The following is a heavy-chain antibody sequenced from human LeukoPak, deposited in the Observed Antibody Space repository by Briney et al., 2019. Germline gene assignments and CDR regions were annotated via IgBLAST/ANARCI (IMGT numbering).Heavy chain of an antibody. CDR2: IYYSGST. CDR1: GGSISSGGYY. CDR3: ARNTDSSAWYYDY. V-gene: IGHV4-31*03. Sequence: SETLSLTCTVSGGSISSGGYYWSWIRQHPGKGLEWIGYIYYSGSTYYNPSLKSRVTISVDTSKNQFSLKLSSVTAADTAVYYCARNTDSSAWYYDYWGQGTLVTVSS. D-gene: IGHD6-19*01. J-gene: IGHJ4*02.